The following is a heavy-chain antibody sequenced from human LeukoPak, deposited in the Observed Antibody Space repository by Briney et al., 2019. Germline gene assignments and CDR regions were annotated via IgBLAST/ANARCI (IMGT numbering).Heavy chain of an antibody. V-gene: IGHV3-9*01. J-gene: IGHJ4*02. D-gene: IGHD6-19*01. CDR3: AKDMRRGIAVAGLDY. Sequence: PGRSLRLSCAASGFTFDDYAMPWVRQAPGKGLEWVSGISWNSGSIGYADSVKGRFTISRDNAKNSLYLQMNSLRAEDTALYYCAKDMRRGIAVAGLDYWGQGTLVTVSS. CDR1: GFTFDDYA. CDR2: ISWNSGSI.